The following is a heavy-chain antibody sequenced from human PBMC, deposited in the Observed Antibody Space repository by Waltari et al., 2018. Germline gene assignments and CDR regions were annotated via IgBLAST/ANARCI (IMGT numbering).Heavy chain of an antibody. CDR3: ASRGIPDDYYGMDV. CDR2: IKKDGSEK. V-gene: IGHV3-7*01. J-gene: IGHJ6*02. CDR1: GFTFSSYW. Sequence: EVQLVESGGGLVQPGGSLRLSCAASGFTFSSYWMSWVRQAPGKGLEWVANIKKDGSEKDYVDSLKGRFTISRDNAKNSLYLQMNSLRAEDTTVYYCASRGIPDDYYGMDVWGQGTTVTVSS.